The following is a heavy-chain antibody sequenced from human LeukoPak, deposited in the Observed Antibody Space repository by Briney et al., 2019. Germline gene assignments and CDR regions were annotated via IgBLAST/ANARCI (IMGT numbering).Heavy chain of an antibody. Sequence: GGSLRLSCAASRFTFSTNAMSWVRQAPGKGLEWVSVIYSGGSTYYADSVKGRFTISRDNSKNTLYLQMNSLRAEDTAVYYCARSIIAAAVSFDYWGQGTLVIVSS. V-gene: IGHV3-53*01. J-gene: IGHJ4*02. CDR2: IYSGGST. CDR3: ARSIIAAAVSFDY. D-gene: IGHD6-13*01. CDR1: RFTFSTNA.